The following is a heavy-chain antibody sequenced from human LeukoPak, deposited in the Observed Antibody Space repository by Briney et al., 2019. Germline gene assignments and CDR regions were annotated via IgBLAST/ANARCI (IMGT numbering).Heavy chain of an antibody. J-gene: IGHJ3*02. CDR2: IGSRPTTT. CDR1: GFTVSSSF. CDR3: ATSGAYEISWAFNI. V-gene: IGHV3-48*04. Sequence: GGSLRLSCAASGFTVSSSFMSWVRQVPGKGLEWVSYIGSRPTTTYYAESVRGRFTISRDNTKNSVFLQMTSLRADDAAVYFCATSGAYEISWAFNIWGQGTMVAVSS. D-gene: IGHD3-9*01.